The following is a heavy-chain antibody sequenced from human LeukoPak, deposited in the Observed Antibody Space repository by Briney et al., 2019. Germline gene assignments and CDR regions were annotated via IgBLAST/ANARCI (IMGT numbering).Heavy chain of an antibody. D-gene: IGHD1-14*01. Sequence: SETLSLTCTVSGASINSSYWSWIRQPPGKGLEWIGYIYYSGSTNYNPSLKSRVTISRDTSKNQFSLKLRSVTAADTALYYCTSGGMASGDYWGRGTLVTVSS. CDR3: TSGGMASGDY. CDR1: GASINSSY. J-gene: IGHJ4*01. V-gene: IGHV4-59*01. CDR2: IYYSGST.